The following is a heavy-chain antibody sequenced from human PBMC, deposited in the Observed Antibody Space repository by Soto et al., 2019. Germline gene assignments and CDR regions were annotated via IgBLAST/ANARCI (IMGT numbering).Heavy chain of an antibody. CDR1: GFTFTDYW. D-gene: IGHD1-7*01. Sequence: EVQLVESGGGLVQPGGSLRLSCAASGFTFTDYWMHWVRQAPGKGLVWVSRIDYDGSTTTYADSVKGRFTISRDNGKNTLYMQMNSLRGEDTAVYYCATDPETGTTFEFWGQGTLVTVSS. CDR3: ATDPETGTTFEF. CDR2: IDYDGSTT. J-gene: IGHJ4*02. V-gene: IGHV3-74*03.